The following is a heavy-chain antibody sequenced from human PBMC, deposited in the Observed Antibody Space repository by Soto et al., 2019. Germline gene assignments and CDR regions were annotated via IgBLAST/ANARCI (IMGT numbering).Heavy chain of an antibody. CDR3: AKDEDGSASRYYYGMDV. Sequence: PGGSLRLSCAASGFTFSSYGMHWVRQAPGKGLEWVAVISYDGSNKYYADSVKGRFTISRDNSKNTLYLQMNSLRAEDTAVYYCAKDEDGSASRYYYGMDVWGQGTTVTVSS. CDR2: ISYDGSNK. V-gene: IGHV3-30*18. D-gene: IGHD1-1*01. CDR1: GFTFSSYG. J-gene: IGHJ6*02.